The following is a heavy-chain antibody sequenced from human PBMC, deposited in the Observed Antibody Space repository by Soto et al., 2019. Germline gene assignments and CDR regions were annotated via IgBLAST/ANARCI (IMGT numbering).Heavy chain of an antibody. CDR2: IAVGSGHT. D-gene: IGHD6-13*01. Sequence: ASVKVSCKASGFTFTSSAVQWVRQARGQRLEWIGWIAVGSGHTNYAQKFQGRVTITRDMSTTTVDLELSSLRSEDTAVYYCAADAAAWQQLVPSDFWGQGTLVTVSS. V-gene: IGHV1-58*01. CDR1: GFTFTSSA. J-gene: IGHJ4*02. CDR3: AADAAAWQQLVPSDF.